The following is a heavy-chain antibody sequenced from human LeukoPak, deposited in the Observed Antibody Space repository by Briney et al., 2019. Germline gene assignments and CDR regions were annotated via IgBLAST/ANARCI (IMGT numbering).Heavy chain of an antibody. CDR3: AREVPGLGYMVY. J-gene: IGHJ4*02. V-gene: IGHV3-30-3*01. CDR2: ISYDGSNK. CDR1: GFTFSSYA. D-gene: IGHD1-1*01. Sequence: GGSLRLSCAASGFTFSSYAMHWVRQAPGKGLEWVAVISYDGSNKYYADSVKGRFTISRDNSKNTLYLQMNSLRAEDTAVYYCAREVPGLGYMVYWGQGTLVTVSS.